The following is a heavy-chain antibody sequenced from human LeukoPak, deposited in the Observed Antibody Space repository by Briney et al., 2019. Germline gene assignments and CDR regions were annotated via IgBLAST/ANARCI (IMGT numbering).Heavy chain of an antibody. J-gene: IGHJ5*02. V-gene: IGHV4-4*07. CDR1: GGSISSYD. Sequence: PSETLSLTCTVSGGSISSYDWSWIRQPAGKGPEWIGRIYASGNTRYNPSLRSRLTMSVDTSKNQFSLKLSSVTAADTAIYFCARTHFDSLGWFDPWGQGIQVIVSS. CDR3: ARTHFDSLGWFDP. D-gene: IGHD3-9*01. CDR2: IYASGNT.